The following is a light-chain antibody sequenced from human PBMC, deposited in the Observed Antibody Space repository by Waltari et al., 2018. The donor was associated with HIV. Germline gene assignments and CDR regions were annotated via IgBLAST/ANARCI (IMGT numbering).Light chain of an antibody. Sequence: VLTQPPSVSGAPGQTVTIFCSGNSSNIWAGFDVQWYQQLSGTAPKLLIFGSGKRPSAVPRRFSGSKSGTSPSRAISGLQLEDEGDYYCQSYDRSLNGYVVGGGTKVIVL. V-gene: IGLV1-40*01. CDR2: GSG. J-gene: IGLJ1*01. CDR1: SSNIWAGFD. CDR3: QSYDRSLNGYV.